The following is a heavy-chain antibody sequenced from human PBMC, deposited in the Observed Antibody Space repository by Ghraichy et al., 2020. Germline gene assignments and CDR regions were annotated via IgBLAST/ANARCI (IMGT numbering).Heavy chain of an antibody. V-gene: IGHV3-23*01. CDR1: GLTFSTYA. J-gene: IGHJ5*02. CDR2: ISAGGGSA. Sequence: GGSLRLSCVASGLTFSTYAMTWVRQAPGKGLEWVSSISAGGGSAYYADSVKGRFSISRDNSKDTMYLQMNSLRAEDAAVYFCAKAWGYCSGGTCTPYNWFDPWGQGTLVTVSS. D-gene: IGHD2-15*01. CDR3: AKAWGYCSGGTCTPYNWFDP.